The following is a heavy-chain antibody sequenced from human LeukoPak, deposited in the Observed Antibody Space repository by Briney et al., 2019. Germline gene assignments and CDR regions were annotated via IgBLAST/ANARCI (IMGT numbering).Heavy chain of an antibody. J-gene: IGHJ4*02. CDR1: GFTFSSYS. Sequence: GGSLRLSCAASGFTFSSYSMNWVRQAPGKGLEWVSAISGSGGSTYYADSLKGRFTISRDNSKNTLYLQMNSLRAEDTAIYYCAKEIPYYYDSSNYYPIFDYWGQGTLVTVSS. CDR3: AKEIPYYYDSSNYYPIFDY. CDR2: ISGSGGST. D-gene: IGHD3-22*01. V-gene: IGHV3-23*01.